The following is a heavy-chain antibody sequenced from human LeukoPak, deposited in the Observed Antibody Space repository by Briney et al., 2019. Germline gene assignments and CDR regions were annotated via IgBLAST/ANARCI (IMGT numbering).Heavy chain of an antibody. V-gene: IGHV4-61*02. Sequence: SETLSLTXTVSGGSICSGSYYWSWIRQPAGKGLEWIGRIYTSGSTNYNPSLKSRVTISVDTSKNQFSLKLSSVTAADTAVYYCARERVVLWFGENYFDYWGQGTLVTVSS. CDR3: ARERVVLWFGENYFDY. D-gene: IGHD3-10*01. CDR1: GGSICSGSYY. CDR2: IYTSGST. J-gene: IGHJ4*02.